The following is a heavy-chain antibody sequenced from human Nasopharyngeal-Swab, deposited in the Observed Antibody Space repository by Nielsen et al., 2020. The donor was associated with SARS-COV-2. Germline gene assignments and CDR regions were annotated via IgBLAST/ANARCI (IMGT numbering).Heavy chain of an antibody. V-gene: IGHV4-34*01. CDR2: INHNERT. Sequence: GSLRLSCAASGFTFSAHYMDWIRQAPGKGLEWIGEINHNERTNYNPSLKSRIAMLVDTSNNQVSLKVSSVSAGDTAVYYCARAGRVGDAYTGLDVWGPGTTVTVSS. CDR1: GFTFSAHY. J-gene: IGHJ6*02. D-gene: IGHD5-24*01. CDR3: ARAGRVGDAYTGLDV.